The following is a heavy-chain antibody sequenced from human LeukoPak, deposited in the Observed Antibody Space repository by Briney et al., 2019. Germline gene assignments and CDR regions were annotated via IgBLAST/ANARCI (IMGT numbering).Heavy chain of an antibody. CDR2: IKEDGTET. V-gene: IGHV3-7*03. Sequence: GGSLRLSCAASGFTFSGYWMSWVRLAPGKGLEWVANIKEDGTETYYVDSVKGRFTISRDNSKNTLYLQVNSLRAEDTVVYYCAKGGKWDVTPFDYWGQGTLVTVSS. CDR1: GFTFSGYW. J-gene: IGHJ4*02. CDR3: AKGGKWDVTPFDY. D-gene: IGHD1-26*01.